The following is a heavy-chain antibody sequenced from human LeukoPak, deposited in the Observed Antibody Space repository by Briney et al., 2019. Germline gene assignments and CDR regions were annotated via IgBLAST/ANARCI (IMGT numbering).Heavy chain of an antibody. CDR3: ARSRDGYNYRWGTYYFDY. CDR2: INPNSGGT. V-gene: IGHV1-2*02. J-gene: IGHJ4*02. D-gene: IGHD5-24*01. Sequence: ASVKVSCKASGYTFTGYYMHWVRQAPGQGLEWMGWINPNSGGTNYAQKFQGRVTMTRDTSISTAYMELSRLRSDDTAVYYCARSRDGYNYRWGTYYFDYWGQGTLVTVSS. CDR1: GYTFTGYY.